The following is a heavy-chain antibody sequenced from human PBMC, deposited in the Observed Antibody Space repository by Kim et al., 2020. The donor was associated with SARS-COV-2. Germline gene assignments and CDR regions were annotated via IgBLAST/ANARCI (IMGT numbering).Heavy chain of an antibody. Sequence: RFTISRDNSKNTLYLQMNSLRAEDTAVYYCAKNSAWCGGGDCYPEYYFDYWGQGTLVTVSS. D-gene: IGHD2-21*02. V-gene: IGHV3-23*01. J-gene: IGHJ4*02. CDR3: AKNSAWCGGGDCYPEYYFDY.